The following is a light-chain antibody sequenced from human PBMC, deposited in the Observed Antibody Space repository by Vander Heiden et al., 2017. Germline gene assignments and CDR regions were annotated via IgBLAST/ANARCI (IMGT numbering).Light chain of an antibody. V-gene: IGLV1-40*01. CDR2: GTS. J-gene: IGLJ2*01. CDR1: SSNIGAGYD. Sequence: QSVLTQPPSVSGAPGQRVNISFTGSSSNIGAGYDVHWYQRLPGPAPKLLIYGTSNRPSGVPDRFSGSKSGTSASLAITGLQAEDEADYYCQSYDSSLSGPVVFGGGTKLTVL. CDR3: QSYDSSLSGPVV.